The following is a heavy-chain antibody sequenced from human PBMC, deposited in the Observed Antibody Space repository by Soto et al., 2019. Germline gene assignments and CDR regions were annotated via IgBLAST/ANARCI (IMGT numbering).Heavy chain of an antibody. J-gene: IGHJ4*02. CDR1: GGTFSSYA. Sequence: SVKVSCKASGGTFSSYAISWVRQAPGQGLEWMGGIIPIFGTANYAQKFQGRVTITADESTSTAYMELSSLRSEDTAVYYCARDRGYCTNGICNTLDYWGQGNLVTVSS. D-gene: IGHD2-8*01. CDR2: IIPIFGTA. CDR3: ARDRGYCTNGICNTLDY. V-gene: IGHV1-69*13.